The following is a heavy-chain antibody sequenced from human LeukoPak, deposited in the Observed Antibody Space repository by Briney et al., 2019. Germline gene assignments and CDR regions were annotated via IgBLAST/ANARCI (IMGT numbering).Heavy chain of an antibody. CDR1: GYTFTSYA. V-gene: IGHV1-3*01. J-gene: IGHJ4*02. CDR2: INAGNGNT. Sequence: ASVKVSCKASGYTFTSYAMHWVRQAPGQRLEWMGWINAGNGNTKYSQKFQGRVTITRDTSASTAYMELSSLRPEDTAVYYCAKAVGYTNGPEWGQGTLVTVSS. D-gene: IGHD5-18*01. CDR3: AKAVGYTNGPE.